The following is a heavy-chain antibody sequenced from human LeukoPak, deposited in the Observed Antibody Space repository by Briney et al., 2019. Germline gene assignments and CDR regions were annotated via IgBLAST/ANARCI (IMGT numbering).Heavy chain of an antibody. D-gene: IGHD3-10*01. Sequence: GGSLRLSCAASGFTFSSYWMHWVRQAPGKGLVWVSRINTDGSSTSYADSVKGRFTISRDNAKNTLYLQMNSLRAEDTAVYYCARDSGMVRGFPDYWGQGTLVTVYS. V-gene: IGHV3-74*01. CDR3: ARDSGMVRGFPDY. CDR1: GFTFSSYW. J-gene: IGHJ4*02. CDR2: INTDGSST.